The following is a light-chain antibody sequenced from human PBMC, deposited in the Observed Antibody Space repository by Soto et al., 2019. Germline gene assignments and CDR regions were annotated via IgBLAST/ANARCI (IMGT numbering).Light chain of an antibody. J-gene: IGKJ1*01. CDR3: QQYGSPGT. V-gene: IGKV3-20*01. Sequence: EIVLTQSPATLSLSPGERATLSFRASQSVSSYLAWYQQKPGQAPRLLIYGASNRATGIPDRFSGSGSGTDFTLTISRLEPEDFAVYYCQQYGSPGTFGHGTKVDI. CDR2: GAS. CDR1: QSVSSY.